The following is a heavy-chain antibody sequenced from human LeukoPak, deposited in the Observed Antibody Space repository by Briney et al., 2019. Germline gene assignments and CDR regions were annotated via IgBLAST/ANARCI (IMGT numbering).Heavy chain of an antibody. V-gene: IGHV4-34*01. CDR1: GGSFSGYY. Sequence: SETLSLTCAVYGGSFSGYYWSWIRQPPGKGLEWIGEINHSGSTNYNPSLKSRVTISVDTSKNQFSLKLSSVTAADTAVYYCARDLHRGWSQNYYYYGMDVWGQGTTVTVSS. J-gene: IGHJ6*02. CDR2: INHSGST. D-gene: IGHD6-19*01. CDR3: ARDLHRGWSQNYYYYGMDV.